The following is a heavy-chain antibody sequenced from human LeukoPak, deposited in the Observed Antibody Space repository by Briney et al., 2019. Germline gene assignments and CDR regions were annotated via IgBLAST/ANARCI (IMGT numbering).Heavy chain of an antibody. CDR2: ISGSGGST. Sequence: GGPQRLSCGASGFTFSSYAMSWLRQAPGKGLEWVSAISGSGGSTYYADSVKGRFTISRDNSKNTLYLQMNSLRAEDTAVYYCAKDAAGITMIVVVITVFDYWGQGTLVTVSS. V-gene: IGHV3-23*01. D-gene: IGHD3-22*01. CDR3: AKDAAGITMIVVVITVFDY. J-gene: IGHJ4*02. CDR1: GFTFSSYA.